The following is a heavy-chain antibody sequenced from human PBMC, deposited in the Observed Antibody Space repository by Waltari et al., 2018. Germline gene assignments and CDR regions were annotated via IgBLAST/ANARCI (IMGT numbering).Heavy chain of an antibody. CDR2: IYSGGST. V-gene: IGHV3-53*01. J-gene: IGHJ4*02. Sequence: EVQLVESGGGLIKPGGSMRLSCAASGFTVGSNYMCWVRQAPGKGLEWVSVIYSGGSTYYADSVKGRFTISRDNSKNTLYLQMNSLRAEDTAVYYCARDSVAGTPGYWGQGTLVTVSS. CDR1: GFTVGSNY. CDR3: ARDSVAGTPGY. D-gene: IGHD6-19*01.